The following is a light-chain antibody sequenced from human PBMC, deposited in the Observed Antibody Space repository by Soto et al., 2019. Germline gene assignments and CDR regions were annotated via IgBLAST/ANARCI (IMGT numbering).Light chain of an antibody. CDR1: QSVSSNY. CDR3: QQYDRSPWT. CDR2: GAS. J-gene: IGKJ1*01. Sequence: EIVLTQSPGTLSLSPGETATLSCRASQSVSSNYLAWYQQKPGQAPRLLIYGASSRATGIPDRFSGFGSGTDWTEFTLTISRLEPEDFAVYYCQQYDRSPWTFGQGTKVEIK. V-gene: IGKV3-20*01.